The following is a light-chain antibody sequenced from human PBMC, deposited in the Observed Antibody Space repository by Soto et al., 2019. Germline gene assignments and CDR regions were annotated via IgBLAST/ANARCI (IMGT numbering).Light chain of an antibody. Sequence: EMVMTQSPATLSVSPGERATLSCRASQSVSSNLAWYQQKPGQAPRLLIYGASTRATGFPARFSGSGSGTDFTLTISSLQSEDFAVYHCQHYNSWPRTFGQGTKVESK. CDR3: QHYNSWPRT. CDR1: QSVSSN. CDR2: GAS. V-gene: IGKV3-15*01. J-gene: IGKJ1*01.